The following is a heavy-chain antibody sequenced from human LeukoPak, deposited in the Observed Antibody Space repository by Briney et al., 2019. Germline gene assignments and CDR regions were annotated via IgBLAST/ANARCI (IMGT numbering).Heavy chain of an antibody. CDR3: ARGGYYDSSGYYYFDY. V-gene: IGHV1-69*13. Sequence: SVKVSCKASGGTFSSYAISWVRQAPGQGLEWMGGIIPIFGTANYAQRFQGRVTITADESTSTAYMELSSLRSEDTAVYYCARGGYYDSSGYYYFDYWGQGTLVTVSS. CDR1: GGTFSSYA. CDR2: IIPIFGTA. J-gene: IGHJ4*02. D-gene: IGHD3-22*01.